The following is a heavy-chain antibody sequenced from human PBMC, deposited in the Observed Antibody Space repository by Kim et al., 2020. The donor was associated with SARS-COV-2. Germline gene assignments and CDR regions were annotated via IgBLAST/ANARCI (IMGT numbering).Heavy chain of an antibody. D-gene: IGHD3-10*01. CDR2: FDPEDGET. CDR3: ATVGGYGSGSPYYYGMDV. V-gene: IGHV1-24*01. J-gene: IGHJ6*02. Sequence: ASVKVSCKVSGYTLTELSMHWVRQAPGKGLEWMGGFDPEDGETIYAQKFQGRVTMTEDTSTDTAYMELSSLRSEDTAVYYCATVGGYGSGSPYYYGMDVWGQGTTVTVSS. CDR1: GYTLTELS.